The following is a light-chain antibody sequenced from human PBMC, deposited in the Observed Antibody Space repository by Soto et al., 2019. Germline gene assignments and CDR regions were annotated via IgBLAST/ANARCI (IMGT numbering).Light chain of an antibody. CDR2: GAS. Sequence: TLSVGTVALSTGERATLSCRASQSVNSRLAWYQHKPGQAPRLLISGASNGASGIPARFSAWGSGTDFTLTISRVDPADFAFYYCQQYFTSPIPFGQGTRLEI. CDR1: QSVNSR. V-gene: IGKV3-20*01. J-gene: IGKJ5*01. CDR3: QQYFTSPIP.